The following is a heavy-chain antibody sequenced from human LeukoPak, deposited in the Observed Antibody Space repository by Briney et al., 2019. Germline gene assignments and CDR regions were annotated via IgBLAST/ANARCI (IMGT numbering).Heavy chain of an antibody. CDR1: GFTFDDYA. CDR2: ISWNSGSI. D-gene: IGHD3-22*01. J-gene: IGHJ4*01. Sequence: GGSLRLSCAVSGFTFDDYAMHWVRQAPGKGLEWVSGISWNSGSIGYADSVKGRFTISRDNAKNSLYLQMNSLRVEDTALYYCVKGTEKFYDSRADYWGXXXXXTVSS. CDR3: VKGTEKFYDSRADY. V-gene: IGHV3-9*01.